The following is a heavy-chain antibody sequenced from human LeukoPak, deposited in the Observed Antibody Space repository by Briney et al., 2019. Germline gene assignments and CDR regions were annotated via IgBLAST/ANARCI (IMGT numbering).Heavy chain of an antibody. Sequence: PGGSLRLSCAASGFTFSSYWMSWVRQAPGKGLEWVANIKQDESEKYYVDSVKGRFTISRDNAKNSLYLQMNSLRAEDTAVYYCARDPPVDTAMVDYWGQGTLVTVSS. CDR1: GFTFSSYW. CDR2: IKQDESEK. V-gene: IGHV3-7*01. D-gene: IGHD5-18*01. J-gene: IGHJ4*02. CDR3: ARDPPVDTAMVDY.